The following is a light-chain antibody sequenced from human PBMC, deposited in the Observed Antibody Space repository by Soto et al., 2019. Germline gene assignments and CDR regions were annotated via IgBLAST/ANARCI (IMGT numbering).Light chain of an antibody. CDR3: SSYTSSSTLLYV. Sequence: QSVLTQPASVSGSPGQSITFSCTGTSSDVGGYNYVSWYQQHPGKAPKLMIYDVSNRPSGVSNRFSGSKSGSTASLTISGLQAEDEADYYCSSYTSSSTLLYVFGTGTKLTVL. V-gene: IGLV2-14*01. CDR1: SSDVGGYNY. J-gene: IGLJ1*01. CDR2: DVS.